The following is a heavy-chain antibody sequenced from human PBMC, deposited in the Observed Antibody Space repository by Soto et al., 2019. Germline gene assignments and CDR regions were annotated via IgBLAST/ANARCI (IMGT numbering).Heavy chain of an antibody. CDR2: ISAYNGNT. V-gene: IGHV1-18*01. CDR1: GYTFTSYG. D-gene: IGHD6-19*01. CDR3: ARNRGQWLVQGYYMDV. J-gene: IGHJ6*03. Sequence: ASVKVSCKASGYTFTSYGISWVRQAPGQGLEWMGWISAYNGNTNYAQKLQGRVTMTIDTSTSTAYMELRSLRSDDTAVYYCARNRGQWLVQGYYMDVWGKGTTVTVSS.